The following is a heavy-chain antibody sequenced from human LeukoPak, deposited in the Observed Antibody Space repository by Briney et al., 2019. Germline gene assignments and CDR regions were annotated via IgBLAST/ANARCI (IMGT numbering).Heavy chain of an antibody. CDR3: TRNPPNRGFDY. J-gene: IGHJ4*02. CDR2: IFHSGSS. V-gene: IGHV4-39*01. Sequence: SETLSLTCTVFGGSISSNDYYWGWIRQSPGTGLEWIGSIFHSGSSNYNPSLKSRVTISADKSRNQFSLRLSSLTAADTAVYYCTRNPPNRGFDYWGQGSLVTVSS. D-gene: IGHD2/OR15-2a*01. CDR1: GGSISSNDYY.